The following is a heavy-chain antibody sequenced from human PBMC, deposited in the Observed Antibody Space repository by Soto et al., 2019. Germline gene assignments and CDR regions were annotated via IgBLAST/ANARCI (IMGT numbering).Heavy chain of an antibody. CDR2: IYWDDTK. J-gene: IGHJ4*02. D-gene: IGHD1-26*01. CDR1: GFSLPTDRVV. CDR3: AHAYGGRSLY. Sequence: QITLKESGPTLVKPTQTLTLTCTVSGFSLPTDRVVVGWIRQPPGKALEWLAVIYWDDTKTYRPSLKSRLTITKDTSKNQVALTMTDMDPVDTATYYCAHAYGGRSLYWGQGTLVTVSS. V-gene: IGHV2-5*02.